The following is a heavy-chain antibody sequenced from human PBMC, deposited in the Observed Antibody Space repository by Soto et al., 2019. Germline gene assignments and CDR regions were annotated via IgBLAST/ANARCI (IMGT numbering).Heavy chain of an antibody. Sequence: ESGGGMVQPGRSLSLSCTASGFTFSSYGMQWARQSPGMGLEWVAHISYDGNNEHYTDSVKGRFTISRDNSKNTVYLQMNSLRTEDTALYYCAKDTYYHDSTGYYVFDHWGQGTLVTVSS. CDR2: ISYDGNNE. D-gene: IGHD3-22*01. J-gene: IGHJ4*02. CDR3: AKDTYYHDSTGYYVFDH. CDR1: GFTFSSYG. V-gene: IGHV3-30*18.